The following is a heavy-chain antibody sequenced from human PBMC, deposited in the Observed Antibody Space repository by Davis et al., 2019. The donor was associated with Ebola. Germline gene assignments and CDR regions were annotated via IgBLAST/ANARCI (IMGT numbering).Heavy chain of an antibody. CDR3: ARARSPWGGIGWYLDFDY. V-gene: IGHV3-33*08. CDR1: GFTFSSYW. J-gene: IGHJ4*02. Sequence: GESLKISCAASGFTFSSYWMHWVRQAPGKGLEWVAVIWYDGSNKYYADSVKGRFTISRDNSKNTLYLQMNSLRAEDTAVYYCARARSPWGGIGWYLDFDYWGQGTLVTVSS. CDR2: IWYDGSNK. D-gene: IGHD6-19*01.